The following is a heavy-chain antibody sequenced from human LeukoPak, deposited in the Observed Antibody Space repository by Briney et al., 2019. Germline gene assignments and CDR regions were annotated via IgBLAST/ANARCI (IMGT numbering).Heavy chain of an antibody. CDR2: IYYGGST. CDR3: ARHRRVVVRGSDAFDI. V-gene: IGHV4-59*08. J-gene: IGHJ3*02. D-gene: IGHD3-10*01. CDR1: GGSISSYY. Sequence: SETLSLTCTVSGGSISSYYWSWIRQPPGKGLEWIGYIYYGGSTNYNPSLKSRVTISVDTSKNQFSLKLSSVTAADTAVYYCARHRRVVVRGSDAFDIWGQGTMVTVSS.